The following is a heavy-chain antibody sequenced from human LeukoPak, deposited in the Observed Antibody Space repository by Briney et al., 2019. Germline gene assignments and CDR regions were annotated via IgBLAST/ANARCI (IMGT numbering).Heavy chain of an antibody. J-gene: IGHJ4*02. D-gene: IGHD6-13*01. CDR1: GFTFTNCA. CDR2: IGSDGAGP. V-gene: IGHV3-64*02. Sequence: GGSLRLSCAASGFTFTNCAMQWVRQAPGKRLEYVSAIGSDGAGPYYADSVKGRVAMTTDTSTSTAYMELRSLRSDDTAVYYCARDPSLDSSSWSDYWGQGTLVTVSS. CDR3: ARDPSLDSSSWSDY.